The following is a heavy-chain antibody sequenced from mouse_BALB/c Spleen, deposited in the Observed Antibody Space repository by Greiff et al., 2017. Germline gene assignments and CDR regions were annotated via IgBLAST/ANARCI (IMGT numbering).Heavy chain of an antibody. J-gene: IGHJ3*01. CDR1: GFTFSSYA. CDR3: ARGENLYYDIKAD. CDR2: ISSGGST. D-gene: IGHD2-4*01. Sequence: EVKVVESGGGLVKPGGSLKLSCAASGFTFSSYAMSWVRQTPEKRLEWVASISSGGSTYYPDSVKGRFTISRDNARNILYLQMSSLRSEDTAMYYCARGENLYYDIKADWGQGTLVTVSA. V-gene: IGHV5-6-5*01.